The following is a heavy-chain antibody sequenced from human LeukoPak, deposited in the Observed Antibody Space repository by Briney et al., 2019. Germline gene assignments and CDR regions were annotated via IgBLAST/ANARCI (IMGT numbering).Heavy chain of an antibody. V-gene: IGHV1-69*05. CDR1: GGTFSSYA. CDR2: IIPIFGTA. D-gene: IGHD2-2*01. J-gene: IGHJ5*02. CDR3: ARVIGYCSSTSCYHWFDP. Sequence: GSSVKVSCKASGGTFSSYAISWVRQAPGQGLEWMGGIIPIFGTANYAQKFQGRVTITTDESTSTAYMELSSLRSEDTAVYYCARVIGYCSSTSCYHWFDPWGQGTLVTVSS.